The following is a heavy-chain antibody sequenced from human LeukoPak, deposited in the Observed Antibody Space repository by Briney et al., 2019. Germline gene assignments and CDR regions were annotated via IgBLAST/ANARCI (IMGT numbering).Heavy chain of an antibody. CDR1: GYSISSGYY. CDR3: AREGLGAINYFDY. D-gene: IGHD1-26*01. V-gene: IGHV4-38-2*02. CDR2: IYHSGST. J-gene: IGHJ4*02. Sequence: SSETLSLTCTVSGYSISSGYYWGWIRQPPGKGLEWIGSIYHSGSTYYNPSLKSRVTISVDTSKNQFSLKLSSVTAADTAVYYCAREGLGAINYFDYWGQGTLVTVSS.